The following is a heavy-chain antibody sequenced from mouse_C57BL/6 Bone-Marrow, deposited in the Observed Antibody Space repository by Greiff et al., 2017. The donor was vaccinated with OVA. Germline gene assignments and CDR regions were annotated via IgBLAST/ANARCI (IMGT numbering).Heavy chain of an antibody. D-gene: IGHD1-1*01. Sequence: EVQGVESGGDLVKPGGSLKLSCAASGFTFSSYGMSWVRQTPDKRLGWVATISSGGSYTYYPDSVKGRFTISRDNAKNTLYLQMSSLKSEDTAMYYCARQGYYGSSPRDAMDYWGQGTSVTVSS. J-gene: IGHJ4*01. CDR3: ARQGYYGSSPRDAMDY. V-gene: IGHV5-6*01. CDR2: ISSGGSYT. CDR1: GFTFSSYG.